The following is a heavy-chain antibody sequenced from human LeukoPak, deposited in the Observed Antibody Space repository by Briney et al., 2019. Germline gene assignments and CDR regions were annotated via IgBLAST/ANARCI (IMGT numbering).Heavy chain of an antibody. CDR2: IIPIFGTV. CDR1: GYTFTGYY. D-gene: IGHD3-3*01. J-gene: IGHJ6*03. V-gene: IGHV1-69*06. Sequence: ASVKVSCKASGYTFTGYYMHWVRQAPGQGLEWMGGIIPIFGTVNYAQKFQGRVTITADKSTSTAYMELSSLRSEDTAVYFCARSLFRFLEWSYRSYYYYYMDVWGKGTTVTVSS. CDR3: ARSLFRFLEWSYRSYYYYYMDV.